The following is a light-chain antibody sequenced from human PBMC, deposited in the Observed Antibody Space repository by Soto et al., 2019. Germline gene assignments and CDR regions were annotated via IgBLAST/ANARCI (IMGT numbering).Light chain of an antibody. V-gene: IGKV3-20*01. CDR1: QTVGKNY. J-gene: IGKJ3*01. Sequence: EIVLTQSPGTLSVSPGEGSSLSCRASQTVGKNYLAWYQQRPGQAPRLLIHGASSRATGIPDRFSGSGSGTDFTLTISRLEPEDFAVYYCQQYGRSPHFGPGTKVDIK. CDR2: GAS. CDR3: QQYGRSPH.